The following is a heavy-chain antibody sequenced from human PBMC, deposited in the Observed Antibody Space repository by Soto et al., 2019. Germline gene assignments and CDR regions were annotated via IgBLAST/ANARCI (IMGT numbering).Heavy chain of an antibody. CDR1: GFTFSHYG. V-gene: IGHV3-30*18. Sequence: QVQLVESGGSVVPPGRSLRLSCAVSGFTFSHYGMHWVRQAPGRGLEWVAAISYDGSNKYYSDSVRGRFTISRDNSKNTMHLQMNSLRREDTAVYYCAKRQGDSSSSDYWGQGTLVTVSS. J-gene: IGHJ4*02. CDR3: AKRQGDSSSSDY. CDR2: ISYDGSNK. D-gene: IGHD6-13*01.